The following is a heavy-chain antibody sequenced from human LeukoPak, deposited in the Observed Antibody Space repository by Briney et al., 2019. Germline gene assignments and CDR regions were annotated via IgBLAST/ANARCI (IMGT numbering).Heavy chain of an antibody. Sequence: ASVKVSCKASGYTFTSYGISWVRQAPGQGLEWMGWVSAYNGNTNYAQKLQGRVTMTTDTSTSTAYMELRSLRSDDTAVYYCARDSIVLMVYAMPNWFDPWGQGTLVTVSS. CDR2: VSAYNGNT. CDR1: GYTFTSYG. D-gene: IGHD2-8*01. V-gene: IGHV1-18*01. CDR3: ARDSIVLMVYAMPNWFDP. J-gene: IGHJ5*02.